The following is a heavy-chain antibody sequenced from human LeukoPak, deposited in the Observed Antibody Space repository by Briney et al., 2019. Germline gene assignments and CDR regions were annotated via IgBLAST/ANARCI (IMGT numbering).Heavy chain of an antibody. Sequence: GRSLRLSCAASGFTFDDYAMPWVRQAPGKGLEWVSGIGWNSGSRGYADSVKGRFTISRDNAENSLYLQMKSLRAEDTALYYCARDSGSGFDYWGQGTLVTVSS. CDR3: ARDSGSGFDY. J-gene: IGHJ4*02. CDR2: IGWNSGSR. V-gene: IGHV3-9*01. CDR1: GFTFDDYA. D-gene: IGHD6-25*01.